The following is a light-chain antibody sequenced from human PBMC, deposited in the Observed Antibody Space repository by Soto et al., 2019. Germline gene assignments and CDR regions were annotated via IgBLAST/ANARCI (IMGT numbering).Light chain of an antibody. CDR2: DVS. V-gene: IGLV2-11*01. CDR1: SSDVGGYNY. CDR3: CSYAGDYTYV. Sequence: QSVLTQPASVSGSPGQSITISCTGTSSDVGGYNYVSWYQQHPGNAPKVLIYDVSQRPSGVPDRFSGSKSGNTASLTISRLQAEDEADYYCCSYAGDYTYVFGTGTKLTVL. J-gene: IGLJ1*01.